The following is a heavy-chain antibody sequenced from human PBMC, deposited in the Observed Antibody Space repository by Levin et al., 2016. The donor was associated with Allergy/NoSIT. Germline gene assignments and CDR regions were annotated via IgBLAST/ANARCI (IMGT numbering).Heavy chain of an antibody. CDR2: MSDSRSHT. J-gene: IGHJ3*01. V-gene: IGHV3-11*05. CDR3: ARATGDFGLLNAFDL. D-gene: IGHD4-17*01. Sequence: WIRQPPGKGLEWVSYMSDSRSHTNYADSVKGRFTISRDHAENSMYLQMTSLTVEDTAIYFCARATGDFGLLNAFDLWGKGTVVTVSS.